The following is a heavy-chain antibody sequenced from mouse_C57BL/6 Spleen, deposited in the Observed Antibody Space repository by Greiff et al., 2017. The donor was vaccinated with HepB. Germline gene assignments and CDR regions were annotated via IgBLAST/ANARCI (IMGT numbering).Heavy chain of an antibody. V-gene: IGHV1-62-2*01. J-gene: IGHJ4*01. D-gene: IGHD1-1*01. CDR2: FYPGSGSI. CDR1: GYTFTEYT. Sequence: QVQLKQPGAELVKPGASVKLSCKASGYTFTEYTIHWVKQRSGQGLEWIGWFYPGSGSIKCNEKFKDKATLTADKSSSTVYMELSRLTSEDSAVYFCASPRDYYGSSPYAMDYWGQGTSVTVSS. CDR3: ASPRDYYGSSPYAMDY.